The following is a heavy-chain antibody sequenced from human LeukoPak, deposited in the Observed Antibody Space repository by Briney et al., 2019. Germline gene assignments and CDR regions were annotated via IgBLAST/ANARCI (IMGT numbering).Heavy chain of an antibody. CDR3: ARGPPRGKYYYMDV. Sequence: GGSLRLSCAASGFTFSSFDMHWVRQPTGQGLEWVSTIGTASDTYYPGSVEGRFTLSRDNAKNSLYLQMNSLTAGDTAVYYCARGPPRGKYYYMDVWGKGTTATDSS. D-gene: IGHD1-1*01. V-gene: IGHV3-13*01. CDR2: IGTASDT. J-gene: IGHJ6*03. CDR1: GFTFSSFD.